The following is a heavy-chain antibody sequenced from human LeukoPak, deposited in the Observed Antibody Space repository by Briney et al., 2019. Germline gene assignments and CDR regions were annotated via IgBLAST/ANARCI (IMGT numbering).Heavy chain of an antibody. V-gene: IGHV3-30-3*01. CDR3: ARSRRRWLQCDY. Sequence: GRSLRLSCAASGFTFSSYAMHWVRQAPGKGLEWVAVISYDGSNKYYADSVKGRFTISRDNSKNTLYLQMNSLRAEDTAVYYCARSRRRWLQCDYWGQGTLVTVSS. CDR1: GFTFSSYA. D-gene: IGHD5-24*01. J-gene: IGHJ4*02. CDR2: ISYDGSNK.